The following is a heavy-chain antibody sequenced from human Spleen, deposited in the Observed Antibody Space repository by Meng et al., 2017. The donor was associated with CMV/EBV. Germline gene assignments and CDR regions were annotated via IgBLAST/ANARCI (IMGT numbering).Heavy chain of an antibody. CDR1: GYTFTGYY. CDR2: INPNSGGT. CDR3: ARGTYYYDSSGYYKMDY. Sequence: ASVKVSCKASGYTFTGYYMHWVRQAPGQGLEWMGWINPNSGGTNYAQKFQGRVTMTRDTSISTAYIELSRLRSDDTAGYYCARGTYYYDSSGYYKMDYWGQGTMVTVSS. J-gene: IGHJ4*02. V-gene: IGHV1-2*02. D-gene: IGHD3-22*01.